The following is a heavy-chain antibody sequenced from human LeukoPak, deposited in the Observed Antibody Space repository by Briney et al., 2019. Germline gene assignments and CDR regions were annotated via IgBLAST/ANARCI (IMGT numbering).Heavy chain of an antibody. J-gene: IGHJ4*02. CDR3: AHSEDYYGSGSCFDY. CDR1: GSSLSTNGVG. CDR2: LYWNDYK. D-gene: IGHD3-10*01. Sequence: SGPTLVKPTQTLTLTCTFSGSSLSTNGVGVGWIRQPPGKALEWLALLYWNDYKYYSPSLKSRLSITRDTSKNQVVLTLTNMDPVDTATYYCAHSEDYYGSGSCFDYWGQGTLVIVSS. V-gene: IGHV2-5*01.